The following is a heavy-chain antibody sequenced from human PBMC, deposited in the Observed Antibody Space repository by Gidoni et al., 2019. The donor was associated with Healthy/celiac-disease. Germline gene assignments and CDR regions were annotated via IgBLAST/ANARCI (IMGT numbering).Heavy chain of an antibody. J-gene: IGHJ6*02. Sequence: QVQLVESGGGVVQPWSSLRLSCSASGFTFSRYALDWVRQASGKGLEWVAVISYGGSNKYYADSVKGRVTISRDNSKNTLYLQMNSLRAEDTAVYYCARNLGSGYSFYYYYYGMDVWGQGTTVTVSS. CDR2: ISYGGSNK. V-gene: IGHV3-30-3*01. D-gene: IGHD5-18*01. CDR3: ARNLGSGYSFYYYYYGMDV. CDR1: GFTFSRYA.